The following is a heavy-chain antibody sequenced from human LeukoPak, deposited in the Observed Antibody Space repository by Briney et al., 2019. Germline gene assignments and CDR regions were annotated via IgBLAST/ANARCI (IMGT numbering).Heavy chain of an antibody. CDR3: AKDRPTTTVIRESDY. V-gene: IGHV3-23*01. Sequence: PGGSLRLSCAASGFTFSSYGMSWVRQAPGKGLEWVSAISGSGGSTYYADSVKGRFTISRDNSKNTLYLEMNSLRAEDTAVYYCAKDRPTTTVIRESDYWGQGTLVTVSS. CDR2: ISGSGGST. J-gene: IGHJ4*02. CDR1: GFTFSSYG. D-gene: IGHD3-10*01.